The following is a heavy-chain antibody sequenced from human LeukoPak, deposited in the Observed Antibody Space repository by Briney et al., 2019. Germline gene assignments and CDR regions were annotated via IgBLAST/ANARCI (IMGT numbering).Heavy chain of an antibody. CDR2: IYYSGST. J-gene: IGHJ5*02. D-gene: IGHD1-26*01. CDR3: ARDLRGVGATQWFDP. V-gene: IGHV4-59*01. CDR1: GGSISSFY. Sequence: SETLSLTCTVSGGSISSFYWSWIRQPPGKGLEWIGYIYYSGSTSYNPSLKSRVTISVDTSKNQFSLKLSSVTAADTAVYYCARDLRGVGATQWFDPWGQGTLVTVSS.